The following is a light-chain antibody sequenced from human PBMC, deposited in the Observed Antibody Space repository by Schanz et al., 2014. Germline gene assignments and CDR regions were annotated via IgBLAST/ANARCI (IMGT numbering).Light chain of an antibody. J-gene: IGLJ3*02. CDR3: SSYAGSNNWV. V-gene: IGLV2-8*01. Sequence: QSALTQPASVSGSPGQSITISCTGTSSDVGGYNYVSWYQHHPGKAPKLMIYDVSKRPSGVPDRFSGSKSGNTASLTISGIQAEDEADYYCSSYAGSNNWVFGGGTKLTVL. CDR1: SSDVGGYNY. CDR2: DVS.